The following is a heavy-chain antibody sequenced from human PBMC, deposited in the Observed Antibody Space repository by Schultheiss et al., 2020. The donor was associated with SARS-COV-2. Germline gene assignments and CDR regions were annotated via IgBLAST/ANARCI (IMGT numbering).Heavy chain of an antibody. CDR1: GFTFSDYY. CDR2: ISGSGGST. CDR3: ARDRSIFGVVGDYYYGMDV. V-gene: IGHV3-23*01. Sequence: GGSLRLSCAASGFTFSDYYMSWIRQAPGKGLEWVSAISGSGGSTYYADSVKGRFTISRDNSKNTLYLQMNSLRAGDTAVYYCARDRSIFGVVGDYYYGMDVWGQGITVTVSS. D-gene: IGHD3-3*01. J-gene: IGHJ6*02.